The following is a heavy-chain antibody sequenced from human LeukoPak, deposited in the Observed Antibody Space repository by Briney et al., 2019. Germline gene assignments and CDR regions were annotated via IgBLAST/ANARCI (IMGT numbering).Heavy chain of an antibody. Sequence: ETSETLSLTCTVSGGSISSYYWSWIRQPPGKGLEWIGYIYYSGSTYYNPSLKSRVTISVDTSKNQFSLKLTSVTAADTAVYYCARGRGPIAAHDFWGQGVLVTVSS. CDR1: GGSISSYY. CDR2: IYYSGST. D-gene: IGHD6-6*01. CDR3: ARGRGPIAAHDF. V-gene: IGHV4-59*08. J-gene: IGHJ4*02.